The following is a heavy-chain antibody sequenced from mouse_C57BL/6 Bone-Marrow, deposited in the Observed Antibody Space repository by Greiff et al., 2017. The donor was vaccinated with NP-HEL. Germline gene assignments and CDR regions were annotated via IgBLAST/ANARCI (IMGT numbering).Heavy chain of an antibody. CDR1: GFTFTDYY. Sequence: EVKLMESGGGLVQPGGSLSLSCAASGFTFTDYYMSWVRQPPGKALEWLGFIRNKANGYTTEYSASVKGRFTISRDNSQSILYLQMNALRAEDSATYYCARYCSSGSSFAYWGQGTLVTVSA. CDR3: ARYCSSGSSFAY. V-gene: IGHV7-3*01. J-gene: IGHJ3*01. D-gene: IGHD3-2*02. CDR2: IRNKANGYTT.